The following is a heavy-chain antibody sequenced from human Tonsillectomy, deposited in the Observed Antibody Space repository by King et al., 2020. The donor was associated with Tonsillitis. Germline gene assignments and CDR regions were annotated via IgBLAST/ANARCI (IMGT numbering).Heavy chain of an antibody. Sequence: VQLVESGGGVVWPGGSLRLSCAASGFSFGDYGMSWVRQVPGKGLEWVSGINWNGDNTDYADSVKGRFTISRDNAKNSLYLQMNSLRAEDTALYYCARGNDVVVTALDYWGQGTLVTVSS. J-gene: IGHJ4*02. CDR2: INWNGDNT. CDR1: GFSFGDYG. CDR3: ARGNDVVVTALDY. D-gene: IGHD2-21*02. V-gene: IGHV3-20*04.